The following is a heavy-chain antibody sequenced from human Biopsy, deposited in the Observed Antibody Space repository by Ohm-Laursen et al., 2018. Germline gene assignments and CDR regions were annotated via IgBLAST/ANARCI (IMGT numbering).Heavy chain of an antibody. V-gene: IGHV1-2*02. CDR3: ATKLTGYFHH. Sequence: ASVKVSCKASGYRITGHYIYWVRQAPGKGLEWMGWINPNTDGTYYAQRFRGRVTFTSDTSISTAYMEVSTLRSDDTAVYYCATKLTGYFHHWGQGTLVIVSS. D-gene: IGHD3-9*01. CDR2: INPNTDGT. J-gene: IGHJ1*01. CDR1: GYRITGHY.